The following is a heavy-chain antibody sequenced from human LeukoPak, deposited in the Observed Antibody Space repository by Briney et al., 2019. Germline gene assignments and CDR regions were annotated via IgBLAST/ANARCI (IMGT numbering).Heavy chain of an antibody. Sequence: GESLKISCQGSGYTFTNYRIAWVRQTPGKGLEWMGVIYPGDSDTRYSPSFQGQVTISADKSISIAYLQWSSLKASDTAVYHCARGIYSLNWFDPWGQGTLVTVSS. V-gene: IGHV5-51*01. CDR2: IYPGDSDT. J-gene: IGHJ5*02. CDR3: ARGIYSLNWFDP. CDR1: GYTFTNYR. D-gene: IGHD2-21*01.